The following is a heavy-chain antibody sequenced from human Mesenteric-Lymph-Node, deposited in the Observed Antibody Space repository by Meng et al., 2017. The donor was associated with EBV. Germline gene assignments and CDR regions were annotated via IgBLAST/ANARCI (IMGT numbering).Heavy chain of an antibody. D-gene: IGHD1-26*01. CDR1: GRSFSDYY. CDR2: ISHSGIA. V-gene: IGHV4-34*02. CDR3: ARGYMWDNRFDP. Sequence: QGQLSNRGSCRFNPPEAIPLSCAVYGRSFSDYYWTWIRQPPATGLEWIWDISHSGIADYNPSLKSRVTISIDTSKNQFSLRLTSVTAADTAVYHCARGYMWDNRFDPWGQGTLVTVSS. J-gene: IGHJ5*02.